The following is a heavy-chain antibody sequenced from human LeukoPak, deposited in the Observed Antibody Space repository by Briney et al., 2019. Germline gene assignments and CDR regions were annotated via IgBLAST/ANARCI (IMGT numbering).Heavy chain of an antibody. CDR3: ARSRGVN. CDR2: IKQDGSEK. CDR1: GFTFSDYW. Sequence: GGSLRLSCAASGFTFSDYWMTWFRQSPGKGLEWVAIIKQDGSEKYYLDSVKGRFTISRDNAKNSPYLQMSNLRAEDTAVYYCARSRGVNWGQGTLVTVSS. D-gene: IGHD3-10*01. J-gene: IGHJ4*02. V-gene: IGHV3-7*01.